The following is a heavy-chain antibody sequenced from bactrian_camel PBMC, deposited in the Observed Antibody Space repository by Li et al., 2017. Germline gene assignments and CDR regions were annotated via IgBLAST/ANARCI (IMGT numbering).Heavy chain of an antibody. J-gene: IGHJ6*01. CDR2: LYTGSGKT. CDR3: AQDRGGRCYYVGSVDPGDFDI. CDR1: GDTYVTKC. V-gene: IGHV3S40*01. Sequence: DVQLVESGGGSVQPGGSLRLSCAFSGDTYVTKCLGWFLQAPGKEREGVAVLYTGSGKTYYADSVKGRFTISQDNGKNAVYLQMDSLKPEDTAMYYCAQDRGGRCYYVGSVDPGDFDIWGQGTQVTVS. D-gene: IGHD2*01.